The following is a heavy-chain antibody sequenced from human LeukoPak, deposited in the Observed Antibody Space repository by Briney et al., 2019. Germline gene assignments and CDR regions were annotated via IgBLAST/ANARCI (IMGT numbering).Heavy chain of an antibody. D-gene: IGHD3-10*01. V-gene: IGHV3-7*04. CDR1: GFTFSSYW. CDR3: ARAPEGSGSSYYFDY. Sequence: PGVSLRLSCAASGFTFSSYWMSWVRQAPGKGLEWVANINQDGSGKYYVDSVKGRFTITRDNAKNSLYLQMNSLGAEDTAVYYCARAPEGSGSSYYFDYWGQGTLVTVSS. J-gene: IGHJ4*02. CDR2: INQDGSGK.